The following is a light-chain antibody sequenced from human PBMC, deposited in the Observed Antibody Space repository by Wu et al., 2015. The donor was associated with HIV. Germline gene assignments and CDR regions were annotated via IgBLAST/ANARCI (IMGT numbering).Light chain of an antibody. V-gene: IGKV3-20*01. CDR3: QHYGSSQYT. Sequence: EIVLTQSPGTMSLSPGDKATLSCRASQSVSSSYLAWYQQKPGQPPRPLIYSASSRATGIPDRFSGSGSGTDFTLTISRLEPEDFAVYYCQHYGSSQYTFGPGTTVDIK. J-gene: IGKJ3*01. CDR2: SAS. CDR1: QSVSSSY.